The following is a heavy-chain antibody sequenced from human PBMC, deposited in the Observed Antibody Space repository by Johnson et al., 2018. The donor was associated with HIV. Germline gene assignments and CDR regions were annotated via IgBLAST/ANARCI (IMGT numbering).Heavy chain of an antibody. J-gene: IGHJ3*02. CDR1: GFTFDDYA. V-gene: IGHV3-9*01. D-gene: IGHD5-24*01. Sequence: VQLVESGGGLVQPGRSLRLSCAASGFTFDDYAMHWVRQAPGKGLEWVSGISWNSGSIAYADSVKGRFTISRDNAKNSLYLQMNSLRAEDTAVYYCARDLRWSYDAFDIWGQGTMVTVSS. CDR2: ISWNSGSI. CDR3: ARDLRWSYDAFDI.